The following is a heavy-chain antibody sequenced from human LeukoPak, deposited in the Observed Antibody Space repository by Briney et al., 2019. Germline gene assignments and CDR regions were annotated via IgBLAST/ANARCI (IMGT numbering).Heavy chain of an antibody. Sequence: GGSLRLSCAASGFTFSSYGMSWVRQAPGKGLGCVSAISGSGGSTYYADSVKGRFTISRDNSKNTLYLQMNSLRAEDTAVYYCAKDYYGSGSYYNYRPRGYYYYMDVWGKGTTVTISS. D-gene: IGHD3-10*01. CDR2: ISGSGGST. J-gene: IGHJ6*03. V-gene: IGHV3-23*01. CDR1: GFTFSSYG. CDR3: AKDYYGSGSYYNYRPRGYYYYMDV.